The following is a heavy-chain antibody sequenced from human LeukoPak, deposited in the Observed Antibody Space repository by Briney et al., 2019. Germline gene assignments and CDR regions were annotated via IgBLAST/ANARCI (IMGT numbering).Heavy chain of an antibody. V-gene: IGHV1-46*01. Sequence: ASVKVSCKASGYTFTGYYMYSVRQAPGQGVGWMGIINPSGGSTSYAQKFQARATMTRDTSTSTVYMELSSLRAEDTAVYYCARDDRRIFGVVTSTDGFDYWGQGTLVTVSS. D-gene: IGHD3-3*01. CDR2: INPSGGST. J-gene: IGHJ4*02. CDR3: ARDDRRIFGVVTSTDGFDY. CDR1: GYTFTGYY.